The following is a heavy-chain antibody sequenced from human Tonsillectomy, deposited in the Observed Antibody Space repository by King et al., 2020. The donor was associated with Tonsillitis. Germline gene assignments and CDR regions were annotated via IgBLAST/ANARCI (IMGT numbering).Heavy chain of an antibody. V-gene: IGHV4-59*01. CDR3: ARLSGSYFGFYY. CDR1: VGSISGYY. CDR2: IYYSGST. J-gene: IGHJ4*02. D-gene: IGHD1-26*01. Sequence: QLQESGPGLVKPSETLSLTCTVSVGSISGYYWSWSRQPPGEGLEWIGYIYYSGSTTYNPSVKSRVTISVDTSKNQFSLKLTSVTAADTAVYYCARLSGSYFGFYYWGQGTLVTVSS.